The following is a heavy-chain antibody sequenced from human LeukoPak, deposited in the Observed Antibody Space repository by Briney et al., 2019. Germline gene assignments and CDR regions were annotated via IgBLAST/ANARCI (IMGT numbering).Heavy chain of an antibody. CDR1: GYTFTGYY. CDR3: ARGSDDFWSGYSPSY. D-gene: IGHD3-3*01. V-gene: IGHV1-2*02. J-gene: IGHJ4*02. Sequence: VASVKVSCKASGYTFTGYYMHWVRQAPGQGLEWMGWINPNSGGTNYAQKFQGRVTMTGDTSISTAYMELSRLRSDDTAVYYCARGSDDFWSGYSPSYWGQGTLVTVSS. CDR2: INPNSGGT.